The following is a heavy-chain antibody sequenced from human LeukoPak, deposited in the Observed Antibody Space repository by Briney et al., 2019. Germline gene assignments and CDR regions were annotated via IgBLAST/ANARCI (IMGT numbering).Heavy chain of an antibody. CDR3: AKDHAYYDSSGYYQDFDY. Sequence: GGSLRLSXAASGFTFGSYAMSWVRQTPGKGLEWLSAISGSGGSTYYADSVKGRFTISRDNSKNTLYLQMNSLRAEDTAVYYCAKDHAYYDSSGYYQDFDYWGQGTLVTVSS. CDR2: ISGSGGST. V-gene: IGHV3-23*01. J-gene: IGHJ4*02. D-gene: IGHD3-22*01. CDR1: GFTFGSYA.